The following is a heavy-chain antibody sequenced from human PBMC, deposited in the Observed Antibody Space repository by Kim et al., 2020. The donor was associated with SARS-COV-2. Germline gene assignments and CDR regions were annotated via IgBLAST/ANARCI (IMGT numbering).Heavy chain of an antibody. D-gene: IGHD6-6*01. J-gene: IGHJ4*02. CDR2: IRWNSANI. CDR3: AKDKYSSSSGLAI. CDR1: GFTFGDYA. Sequence: GGSLRLSCAASGFTFGDYAMHWVRQAPGKGLEWVSSIRWNSANIGYADSVRGRFTISRDNAKNSLYLQMSSLRADDTAFYYCAKDKYSSSSGLAIWGQGTLVTVS. V-gene: IGHV3-9*01.